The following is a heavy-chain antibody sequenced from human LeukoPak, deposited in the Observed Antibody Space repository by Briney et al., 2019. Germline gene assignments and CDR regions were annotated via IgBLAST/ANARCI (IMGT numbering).Heavy chain of an antibody. CDR1: GITLDTYT. D-gene: IGHD6-13*01. Sequence: GGSLRLSCAASGITLDTYTINWVRQAPGKGLEWVSSIVTGTGKHYGDSVKGRFTISIDNAKNSLYLQMNSVRAEDTGVYYCARDKPGIAAPDVWGKGTTVTVSS. CDR2: IVTGTGK. CDR3: ARDKPGIAAPDV. J-gene: IGHJ6*04. V-gene: IGHV3-21*01.